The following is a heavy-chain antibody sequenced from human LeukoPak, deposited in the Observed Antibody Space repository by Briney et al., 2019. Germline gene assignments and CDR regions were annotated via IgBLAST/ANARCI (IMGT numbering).Heavy chain of an antibody. J-gene: IGHJ6*03. CDR3: ARGRGPGYYYYMDV. D-gene: IGHD1-26*01. CDR1: GGTFSSYA. Sequence: ASVKVSCKASGGTFSSYAISWVRQAPGQGLEWMGGIIPIFGTANYAQKFQGRVTITTDESTSTAYMELSSLRSEDTAVYYCARGRGPGYYYYMDVWGKGTTVTVSS. V-gene: IGHV1-69*05. CDR2: IIPIFGTA.